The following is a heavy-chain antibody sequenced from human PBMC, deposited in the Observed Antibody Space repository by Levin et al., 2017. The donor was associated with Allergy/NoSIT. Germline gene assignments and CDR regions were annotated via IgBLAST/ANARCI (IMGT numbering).Heavy chain of an antibody. CDR3: ARAGIVRATVNAFDS. V-gene: IGHV3-13*01. Sequence: GGSLRLSCAASGFTFSSYDMHWVRQFTGKGLEWVSAIGTNGDTYYPGSVKGRFTISRENAKNSLYLQMNSLRAGDTAVYYCARAGIVRATVNAFDSWGQGTMVTVSS. CDR2: IGTNGDT. D-gene: IGHD1-26*01. CDR1: GFTFSSYD. J-gene: IGHJ3*02.